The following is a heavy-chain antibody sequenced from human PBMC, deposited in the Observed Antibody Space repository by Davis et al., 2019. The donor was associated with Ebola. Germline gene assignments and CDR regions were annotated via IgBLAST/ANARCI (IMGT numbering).Heavy chain of an antibody. V-gene: IGHV3-73*01. J-gene: IGHJ4*02. D-gene: IGHD6-13*01. CDR1: GFTFSGSA. CDR2: IRSKANSYVT. CDR3: SGIAAAGTVDY. Sequence: GESLKISCPASGFTFSGSAMPWVRQASGKGLEWVGRIRSKANSYVTAYAASVKGRFTISRDDSKNTAYLQMNSLKTEDTAVYYCSGIAAAGTVDYWGQGTLVTVSS.